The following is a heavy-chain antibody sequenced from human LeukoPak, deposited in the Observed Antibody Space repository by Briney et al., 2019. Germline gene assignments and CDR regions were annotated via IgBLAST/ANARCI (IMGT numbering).Heavy chain of an antibody. CDR3: ATSLTWSGSYSWYFDL. V-gene: IGHV4-59*01. J-gene: IGHJ2*01. D-gene: IGHD1-26*01. CDR2: IYYSGST. CDR1: GGSISSYY. Sequence: SETLSLTCTVSGGSISSYYWSWIRQPPGKGLEWIGYIYYSGSTNYNPSLKSRVTISVDTSKNQFSLKLSSVTAEDTAVYYCATSLTWSGSYSWYFDLWGRGTLVTVSS.